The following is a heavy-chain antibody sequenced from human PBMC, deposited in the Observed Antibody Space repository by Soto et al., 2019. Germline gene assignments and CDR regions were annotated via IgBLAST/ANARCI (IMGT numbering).Heavy chain of an antibody. CDR2: IYSTDKT. CDR3: AKIDIVVVPAALDAFDI. V-gene: IGHV4-39*01. D-gene: IGHD2-2*01. Sequence: PSETLSLTCTVSGGSVSSNSYSWGWIRQSPGKGLEWIGTIYSTDKTYYHPSLLSRVTISVDTSMNEFSLRLSSVTAADTAVYYCAKIDIVVVPAALDAFDIWGQGTMVTVSS. CDR1: GGSVSSNSYS. J-gene: IGHJ3*02.